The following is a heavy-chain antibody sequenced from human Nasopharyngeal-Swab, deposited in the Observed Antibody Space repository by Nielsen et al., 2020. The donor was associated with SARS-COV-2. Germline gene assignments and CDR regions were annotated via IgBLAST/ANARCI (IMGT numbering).Heavy chain of an antibody. V-gene: IGHV3-21*01. CDR2: ISSSSSYI. J-gene: IGHJ6*02. CDR3: ARDGLDYDFWSAYFMDV. CDR1: GFTFNNYN. D-gene: IGHD3-3*01. Sequence: GASLQISCAASGFTFNNYNFNWVRQAPGKGLEWVPSISSSSSYIYYADSVKGRFTISRDNAKNSLYLQMNSLRAEGTAVYYCARDGLDYDFWSAYFMDVWGQGTTVTVSS.